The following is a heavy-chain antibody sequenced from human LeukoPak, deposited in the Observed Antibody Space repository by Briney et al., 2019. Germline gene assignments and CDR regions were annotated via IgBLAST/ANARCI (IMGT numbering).Heavy chain of an antibody. J-gene: IGHJ6*03. V-gene: IGHV3-53*01. Sequence: GGSLRLSCAASGLTVSSNCMSWVRQAPGKGLEWVSFIYSGGNTYYADSVKGRFTISRDNSKNTVHLQMNSLRAEDTAVYHCARRPAVADYFQYYYMDVWGKGTTVTVSS. CDR2: IYSGGNT. CDR1: GLTVSSNC. CDR3: ARRPAVADYFQYYYMDV. D-gene: IGHD6-19*01.